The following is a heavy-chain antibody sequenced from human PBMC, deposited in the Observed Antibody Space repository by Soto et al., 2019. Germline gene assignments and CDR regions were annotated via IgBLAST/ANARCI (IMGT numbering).Heavy chain of an antibody. V-gene: IGHV1-18*04. CDR3: ARDPFDHGSSNRCYRTRRVGHHIFIGGDEVDM. Sequence: ASVKVSCKASGYTFTSYGISWVRQAPGQGLEWMGWISAYNGNTNYAQKLQGRVTMTTDTSTSTAYMELRSLRSDDTAVYYCARDPFDHGSSNRCYRTRRVGHHIFIGGDEVDMWG. CDR2: ISAYNGNT. D-gene: IGHD2-2*02. J-gene: IGHJ3*02. CDR1: GYTFTSYG.